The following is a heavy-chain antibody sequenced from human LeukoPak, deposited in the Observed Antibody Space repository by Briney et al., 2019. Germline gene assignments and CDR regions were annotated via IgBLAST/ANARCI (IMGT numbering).Heavy chain of an antibody. J-gene: IGHJ6*03. CDR2: INPNSGGT. Sequence: ASVKVSCKASGYTFTGYYMHWVRQAPGQGLEWMGWINPNSGGTNYAQKFQGRVTMTRDTSISTAYMELSRLRSDDTAVYYCAREDYDFWSGPSGHYMDVWGKGTTVTVSS. V-gene: IGHV1-2*02. CDR1: GYTFTGYY. CDR3: AREDYDFWSGPSGHYMDV. D-gene: IGHD3-3*01.